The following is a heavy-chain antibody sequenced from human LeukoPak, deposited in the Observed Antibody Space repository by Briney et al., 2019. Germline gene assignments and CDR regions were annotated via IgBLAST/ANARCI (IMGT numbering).Heavy chain of an antibody. J-gene: IGHJ6*03. CDR3: ARGRVGYYMDV. CDR1: GFTVSSNY. Sequence: GGSLRLSCAASGFTVSSNYMSWVRQAPGKGLEWVSVIYSGGSTYYAGSVKGRFTISRDNSKNTLYLQMNSLRAEDTAVYYCARGRVGYYMDVWGKGTTVTVSS. CDR2: IYSGGST. D-gene: IGHD3-10*01. V-gene: IGHV3-53*01.